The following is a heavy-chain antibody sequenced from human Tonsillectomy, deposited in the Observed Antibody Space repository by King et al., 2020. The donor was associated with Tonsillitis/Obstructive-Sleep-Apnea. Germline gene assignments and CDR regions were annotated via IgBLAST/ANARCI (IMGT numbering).Heavy chain of an antibody. Sequence: EVQLVESGGGLVQPRGSLRLSCAASGFTFSSYAMSWVRQAPGKGLEWVSAISGSGGSTYYADSVKGRFTISRDNSKNTLYLQMNSLRAEDTAVYYCASHVLRCFDWPYYMDVWGKGTTVTVSS. CDR3: ASHVLRCFDWPYYMDV. CDR2: ISGSGGST. D-gene: IGHD3-9*01. J-gene: IGHJ6*03. CDR1: GFTFSSYA. V-gene: IGHV3-23*04.